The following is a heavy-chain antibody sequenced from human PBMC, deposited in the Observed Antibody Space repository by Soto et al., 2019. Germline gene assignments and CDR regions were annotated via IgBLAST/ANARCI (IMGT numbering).Heavy chain of an antibody. V-gene: IGHV3-9*01. J-gene: IGHJ4*02. CDR3: PKGHGGSRHTWHYFDY. D-gene: IGHD2-15*01. CDR2: ITWNSGSI. Sequence: GGSLRLSCAASGFTVDDYAMHWVRQVPGKGLEWVSGITWNSGSIVYADSVKGRFTISRDNAKNSLYLQMNSLRAEDTAFYYIPKGHGGSRHTWHYFDYWGQRTLVTVS. CDR1: GFTVDDYA.